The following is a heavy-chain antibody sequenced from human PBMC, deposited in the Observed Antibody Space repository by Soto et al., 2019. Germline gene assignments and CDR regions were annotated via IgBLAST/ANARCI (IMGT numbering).Heavy chain of an antibody. J-gene: IGHJ5*02. D-gene: IGHD2-15*01. Sequence: ASVKVSCKASGGTFSSYAISWVRQAPGQGLEWMGGIIPIFGTANYAQKFQGRVTITADESTSTAYMELSSLRSEDTAVYYCDRDLNSGGKRKNWFDPWGQGNLVTVSS. CDR2: IIPIFGTA. CDR3: DRDLNSGGKRKNWFDP. CDR1: GGTFSSYA. V-gene: IGHV1-69*13.